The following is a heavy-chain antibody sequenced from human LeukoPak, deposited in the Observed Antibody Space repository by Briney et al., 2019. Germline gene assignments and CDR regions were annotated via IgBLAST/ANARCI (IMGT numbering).Heavy chain of an antibody. CDR2: IYYSGST. Sequence: KPSQTLSLTCIVSGGSISSGGYYWSWIRQHPGKGLECIGYIYYSGSTYYNPSLKSRVIISVDTSKNQFSLKLSSLTAADTAVYYCARVSGDYGDFYFDYWGQGTLVTVSS. J-gene: IGHJ4*02. CDR3: ARVSGDYGDFYFDY. D-gene: IGHD4-17*01. V-gene: IGHV4-31*03. CDR1: GGSISSGGYY.